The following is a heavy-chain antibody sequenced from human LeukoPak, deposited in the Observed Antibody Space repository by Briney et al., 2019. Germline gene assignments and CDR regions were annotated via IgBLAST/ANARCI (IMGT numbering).Heavy chain of an antibody. D-gene: IGHD1-1*01. V-gene: IGHV5-51*01. Sequence: GESLKISCKVSGYSFTNHWIAWVRQMPGKGLEWMGIIYPGASDIRYSPSFQGQVTISADKSISTAYLQWSSLKASDTAMYYCAVTFSGNDGAFDIWGQGTMVTVSS. CDR1: GYSFTNHW. J-gene: IGHJ3*02. CDR2: IYPGASDI. CDR3: AVTFSGNDGAFDI.